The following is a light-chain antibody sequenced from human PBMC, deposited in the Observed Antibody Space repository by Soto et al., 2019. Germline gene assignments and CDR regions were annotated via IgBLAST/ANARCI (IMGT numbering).Light chain of an antibody. CDR1: SSDVGSYSR. CDR2: EVS. J-gene: IGLJ1*01. Sequence: QSAPTQPPSVSGTPGQSVTISCTGTSSDVGSYSRVSWYQQPPGTAPQLMIYEVSYRPSGVPDRFSGSKSGNTASLTISGLQAEDEADYYCSSYTSSSTYVFGTGTKVTGL. CDR3: SSYTSSSTYV. V-gene: IGLV2-18*02.